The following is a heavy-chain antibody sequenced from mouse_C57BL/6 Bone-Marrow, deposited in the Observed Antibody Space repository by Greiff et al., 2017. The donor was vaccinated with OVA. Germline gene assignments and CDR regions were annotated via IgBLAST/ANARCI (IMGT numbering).Heavy chain of an antibody. D-gene: IGHD1-1*01. V-gene: IGHV5-17*01. CDR3: AREDYGSSYVDFAY. Sequence: EVKLVESGGGLVKPGGSLKLSCAASGFTFSDYGMHWVRQAPEKGLGWVAYISSGSSTIYYADTVKGRFTISRDNAKNTLFLQMTSLRSEDTAMYYCAREDYGSSYVDFAYWGQGTLVTVSA. J-gene: IGHJ3*01. CDR2: ISSGSSTI. CDR1: GFTFSDYG.